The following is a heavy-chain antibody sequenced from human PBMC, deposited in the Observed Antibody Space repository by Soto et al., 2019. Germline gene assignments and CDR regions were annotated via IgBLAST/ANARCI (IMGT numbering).Heavy chain of an antibody. CDR3: ARYFRGSGRYFFDY. CDR2: VNQDGSGT. CDR1: GFTFISSF. Sequence: GGSLRLSCVASGFTFISSFMGWVRQAPGKGLEWVANVNQDGSGTYYVDSVKGRFTISRDNAKNSLYLQLNSLRAEDTAVYYCARYFRGSGRYFFDYWGQGTLVTVSS. J-gene: IGHJ4*02. V-gene: IGHV3-7*03. D-gene: IGHD6-19*01.